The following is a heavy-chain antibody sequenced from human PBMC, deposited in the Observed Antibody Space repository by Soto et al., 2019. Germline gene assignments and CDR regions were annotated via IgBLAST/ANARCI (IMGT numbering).Heavy chain of an antibody. CDR2: IYYSRST. CDR1: GGSISSSGSY. CDR3: ARHGLLDYPNWFDP. Sequence: QLQLQQSGPGLVKPTETLSLTCTVSGGSISSSGSYWGWIRQPPGKGLEWIATIYYSRSTYYNPSLKSRVTISVDTSKNQFSLKLSSVTAADTAVYYCARHGLLDYPNWFDPWGQGTLVTVSS. J-gene: IGHJ5*02. D-gene: IGHD4-17*01. V-gene: IGHV4-39*01.